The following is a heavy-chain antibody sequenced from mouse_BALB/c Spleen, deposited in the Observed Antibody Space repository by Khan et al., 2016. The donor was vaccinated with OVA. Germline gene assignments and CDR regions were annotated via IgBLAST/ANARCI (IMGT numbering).Heavy chain of an antibody. CDR2: ISSGGSYT. V-gene: IGHV5-9-4*01. Sequence: EVQLQESGGGLVKPGGSLKLSCAASGFTFSSYAMSWVSQSPEKRLEWVAEISSGGSYTYYPDTVTGRFTISRDNAKNTLYLELSSLRSEDTAMYYCARDQTGNWDFDVWGAETTVTVSS. D-gene: IGHD4-1*01. CDR3: ARDQTGNWDFDV. CDR1: GFTFSSYA. J-gene: IGHJ1*01.